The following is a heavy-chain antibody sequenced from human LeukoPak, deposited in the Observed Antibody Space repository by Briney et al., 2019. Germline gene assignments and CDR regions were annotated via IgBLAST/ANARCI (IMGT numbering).Heavy chain of an antibody. J-gene: IGHJ4*02. CDR1: GFTFNSYN. V-gene: IGHV3-48*01. CDR3: AGDDSSGYFFDF. Sequence: GGSLRLSCGASGFTFNSYNMNWVRQAPGRGLEWVSYISSSSSIIYYTDSVKGRFTISRDNAKNSLYLQMNSLRAEDTAMYFCAGDDSSGYFFDFWGQGTLVTVSS. D-gene: IGHD3-22*01. CDR2: ISSSSSII.